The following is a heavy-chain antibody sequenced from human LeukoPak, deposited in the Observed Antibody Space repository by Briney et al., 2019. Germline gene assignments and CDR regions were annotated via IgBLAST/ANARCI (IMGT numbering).Heavy chain of an antibody. J-gene: IGHJ3*02. CDR2: FSGSGDST. CDR1: GFTVSSNY. CDR3: AKASFSSNWYDSFDT. V-gene: IGHV3-23*01. D-gene: IGHD2-2*01. Sequence: PGGSLRLSCAASGFTVSSNYMSWVRQAPGKGLEWVSGFSGSGDSTHYADSVKGRFTISRDNSKNTLYLQMNSLRVEDTAVYYCAKASFSSNWYDSFDTWGQGTMVTVSS.